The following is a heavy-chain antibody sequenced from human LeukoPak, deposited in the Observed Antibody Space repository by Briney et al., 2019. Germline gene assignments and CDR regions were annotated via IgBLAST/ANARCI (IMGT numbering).Heavy chain of an antibody. V-gene: IGHV3-53*01. Sequence: GGSLRLPCSASGFTVSTNYMSWVRQAPGKGLEWVSVIYSGSSTYYADSVKGRFTVSRDNSKNTLYLQMNILRAEDTAVYYCARVVYYDSSGHPAFYFDYWGQGTLVTVSS. CDR1: GFTVSTNY. CDR2: IYSGSST. CDR3: ARVVYYDSSGHPAFYFDY. D-gene: IGHD3-22*01. J-gene: IGHJ4*02.